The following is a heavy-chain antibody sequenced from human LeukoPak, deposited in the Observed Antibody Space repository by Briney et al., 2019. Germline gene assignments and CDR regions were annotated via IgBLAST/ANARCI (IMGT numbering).Heavy chain of an antibody. CDR3: ARDGDYGDTDYFDY. D-gene: IGHD4-17*01. Sequence: GGSLRLSCAVSGFTVSGNYMSWVRQAPGKGLEWVSIIYSAGTTHYADSVKGRFTISRDNSKNTLYLQMNSLRVEDTAVYYCARDGDYGDTDYFDYWGQGTLVTVSS. CDR2: IYSAGTT. V-gene: IGHV3-66*01. CDR1: GFTVSGNY. J-gene: IGHJ4*02.